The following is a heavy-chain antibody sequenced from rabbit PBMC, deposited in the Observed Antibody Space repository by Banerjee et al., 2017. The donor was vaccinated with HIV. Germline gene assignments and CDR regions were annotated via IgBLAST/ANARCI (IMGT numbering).Heavy chain of an antibody. CDR2: IYDGGSGDT. J-gene: IGHJ4*01. D-gene: IGHD6-1*01. V-gene: IGHV1S40*01. CDR3: ARSYAYNAGVINAFNL. CDR1: GFSFSSSYY. Sequence: QSLEESGGDLVKPGASLTLTCTASGFSFSSSYYMCWIRQAPGKGLEWIACIYDGGSGDTYYASWAKGRFTISKASSTTVILQLTSLTAADTATYFCARSYAYNAGVINAFNLWGPGTLVTVS.